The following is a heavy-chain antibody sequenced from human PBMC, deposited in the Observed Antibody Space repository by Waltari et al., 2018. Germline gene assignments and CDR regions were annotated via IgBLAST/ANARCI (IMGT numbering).Heavy chain of an antibody. CDR2: INDDGTKE. CDR3: ARSGLVSAFDY. Sequence: VQLVESGGGLVQPGGSLRLSCVASGFDFNGYWMGWFRQAPGKSLEWVANINDDGTKEFYVESLKGRVTISRDNAKNSVYLQTTSLRAEDTALYYCARSGLVSAFDYWGQGSLVTVAS. CDR1: GFDFNGYW. V-gene: IGHV3-7*01. J-gene: IGHJ4*02. D-gene: IGHD3-9*01.